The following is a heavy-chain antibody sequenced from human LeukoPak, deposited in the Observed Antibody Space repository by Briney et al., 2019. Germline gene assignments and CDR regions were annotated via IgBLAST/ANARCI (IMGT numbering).Heavy chain of an antibody. CDR1: GGSLSGYY. J-gene: IGHJ4*02. V-gene: IGHV4-34*01. CDR3: ARGLRRVQDY. CDR2: INHSGST. Sequence: SETLSLTCAVYGGSLSGYYWSWIRQPPGKGLEWIGEINHSGSTNYNPSLKSRVTISVDTSKNQFSLKLSSVTAADTAVYYCARGLRRVQDYWGQGTLVTVSS. D-gene: IGHD1-1*01.